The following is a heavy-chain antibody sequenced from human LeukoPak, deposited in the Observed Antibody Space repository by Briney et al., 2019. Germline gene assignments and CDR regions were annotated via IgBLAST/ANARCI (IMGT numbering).Heavy chain of an antibody. CDR2: IRYDGSNK. Sequence: GGSLRLSCAASGFTFSSYGMHWVRQAPGKGLEWVAFIRYDGSNKYYADSVKGRFTISRDNSKNTLYLQMNSLRAEDTAVYYCVKDIVVVPAAEGPVRPGYYYYYMDVWGKGTTVTISS. CDR1: GFTFSSYG. D-gene: IGHD2-2*01. J-gene: IGHJ6*03. V-gene: IGHV3-30*02. CDR3: VKDIVVVPAAEGPVRPGYYYYYMDV.